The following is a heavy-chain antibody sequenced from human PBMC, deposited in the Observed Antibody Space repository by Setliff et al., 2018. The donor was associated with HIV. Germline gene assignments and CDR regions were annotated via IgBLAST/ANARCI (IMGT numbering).Heavy chain of an antibody. D-gene: IGHD3-3*01. CDR1: GFTFSNAW. CDR3: ARVGIKGGSDFWSGYRRPYYMDV. J-gene: IGHJ6*03. Sequence: SLRLSCAASGFTFSNAWMSWVRQAPGKGLEWVGRIKSKTDGGTTDYAAPVKGRFTISRDDSKNTLYLQMKSLRAEDTAVHYCARVGIKGGSDFWSGYRRPYYMDVWGKGTTVTVSS. CDR2: IKSKTDGGTT. V-gene: IGHV3-15*01.